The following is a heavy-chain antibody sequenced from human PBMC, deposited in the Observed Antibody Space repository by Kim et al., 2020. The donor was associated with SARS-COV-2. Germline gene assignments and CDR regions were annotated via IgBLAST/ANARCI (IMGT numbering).Heavy chain of an antibody. CDR3: ARRGAIFGVIRQPTVLPTTLAAFDS. V-gene: IGHV4-34*01. CDR1: GGGPFSGYY. CDR2: VNDSGGI. D-gene: IGHD3-3*01. Sequence: SETLSLTCAVYGGGPFSGYYWSWIRQPPGKGLEWIGDVNDSGGINYSPSLKRRLTLSADASKNQFSLRLTSVTAADTGLYWCARRGAIFGVIRQPTVLPTTLAAFDSWGQGTSVTVSS. J-gene: IGHJ4*02.